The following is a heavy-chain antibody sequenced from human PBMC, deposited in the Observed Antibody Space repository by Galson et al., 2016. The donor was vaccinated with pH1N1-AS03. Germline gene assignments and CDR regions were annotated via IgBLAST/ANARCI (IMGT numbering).Heavy chain of an antibody. J-gene: IGHJ3*02. CDR1: GGSITTHY. CDR3: ARHRRPGRGVFEI. V-gene: IGHV4-59*08. D-gene: IGHD1-14*01. Sequence: TLSLTCSVSGGSITTHYWSWIRQSPGKGLQWIACVRPSGTPDSTPPPDSRVTTAVDTSKNQFSLTLTSVTATDTAVYYCARHRRPGRGVFEIWGLGITVTVSS. CDR2: VRPSGTP.